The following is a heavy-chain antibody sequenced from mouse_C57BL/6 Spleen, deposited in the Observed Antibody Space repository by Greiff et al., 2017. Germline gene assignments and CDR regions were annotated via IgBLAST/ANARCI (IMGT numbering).Heavy chain of an antibody. Sequence: QVLLQQPGAELVKPGASVKLSCKASGYTFTSYWMQWVKQRPGQGLEWIGEIDPSDSNTNYNQKFKGKATLTVDTSSSTAYMQLSSLTSEDSAVYYCAKMGDWDRAMDYWGQGTSVTVSS. CDR1: GYTFTSYW. CDR3: AKMGDWDRAMDY. D-gene: IGHD4-1*01. V-gene: IGHV1-50*01. CDR2: IDPSDSNT. J-gene: IGHJ4*01.